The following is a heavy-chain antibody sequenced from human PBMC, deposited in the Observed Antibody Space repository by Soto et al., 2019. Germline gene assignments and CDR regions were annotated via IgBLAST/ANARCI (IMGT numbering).Heavy chain of an antibody. J-gene: IGHJ6*02. CDR3: ATDSRGLLAGANYGMDV. D-gene: IGHD1-26*01. Sequence: ASVKVSCKVSGYTLTELSMHWVRQAPGKGLEWMGGFDPEDGETIYAQKFQGRVTMTEDTSTDTAYMELSSLRSEDTAVYYCATDSRGLLAGANYGMDVWGQGTTVTVSS. V-gene: IGHV1-24*01. CDR1: GYTLTELS. CDR2: FDPEDGET.